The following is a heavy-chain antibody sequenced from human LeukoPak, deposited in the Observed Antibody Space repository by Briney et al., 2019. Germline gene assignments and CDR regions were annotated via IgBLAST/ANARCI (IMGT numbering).Heavy chain of an antibody. J-gene: IGHJ4*02. CDR1: GFTFSSYS. V-gene: IGHV3-21*01. Sequence: GGSLRLSCAASGFTFSSYSMNWVRQAPGKGLEWVSSISSSSSYIYYADSVKGRFTISRDNAKNSLYLQMNSLRAEDTAVYYCARDPMDGYSSSSLSDYWGQGTLVTVSS. CDR3: ARDPMDGYSSSSLSDY. D-gene: IGHD6-6*01. CDR2: ISSSSSYI.